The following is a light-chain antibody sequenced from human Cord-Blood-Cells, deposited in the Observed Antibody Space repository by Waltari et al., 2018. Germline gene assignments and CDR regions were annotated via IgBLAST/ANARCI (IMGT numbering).Light chain of an antibody. CDR1: SSDVGGYNY. V-gene: IGLV2-14*01. J-gene: IGLJ1*01. CDR3: SSYTSSSTHYV. CDR2: DVS. Sequence: QSALTQPASVSGSPGQSITISCTGTSSDVGGYNYVSWYQQHPGKAPKLMIYDVSNRPSGVSNPFSGSKSGNTASLTISGLQAEDEADYYCSSYTSSSTHYVFGTGTKVTVL.